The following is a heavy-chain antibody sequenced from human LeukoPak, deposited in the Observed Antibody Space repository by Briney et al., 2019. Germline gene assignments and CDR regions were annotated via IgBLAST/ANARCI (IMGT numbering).Heavy chain of an antibody. CDR1: VGSISSYF. Sequence: PSETLSLTCTVSVGSISSYFWSGIGQPAGTGLEGFGYIYYSGSTYYNPSLKSRVTISVDTSKNQFSLKLSSVTAADTAVYYCARGPHVLRYFDWLLRYYFDYWGQGTLVTVSS. CDR2: IYYSGST. CDR3: ARGPHVLRYFDWLLRYYFDY. D-gene: IGHD3-9*01. J-gene: IGHJ4*02. V-gene: IGHV4-59*06.